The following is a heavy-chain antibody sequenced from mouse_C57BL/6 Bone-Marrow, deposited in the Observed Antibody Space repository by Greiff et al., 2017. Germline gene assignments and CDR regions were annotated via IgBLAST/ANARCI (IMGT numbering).Heavy chain of an antibody. J-gene: IGHJ3*01. CDR3: VIYGGYSFAY. V-gene: IGHV1-54*01. D-gene: IGHD2-3*01. CDR1: GYAFTNSL. Sequence: QVQLQQSGAELVRPGTSVKVSCKASGYAFTNSLIEWVKQRPGQGLEWIGVINPGSGGTNYNEKFKGKATLTADKSSSTAYMQLSSLTSEDSAVYFCVIYGGYSFAYWGQGTLVTVSA. CDR2: INPGSGGT.